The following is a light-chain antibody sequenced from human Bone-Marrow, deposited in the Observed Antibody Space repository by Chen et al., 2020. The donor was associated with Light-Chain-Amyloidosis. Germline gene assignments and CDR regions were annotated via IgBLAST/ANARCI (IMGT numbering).Light chain of an antibody. V-gene: IGLV1-40*01. CDR2: ANT. CDR1: SSDLGAGYG. CDR3: QSYDSKLEVV. J-gene: IGLJ2*01. Sequence: QSLLTHPPSVSGAPGQRVTIPCTGTSSDLGAGYGVPWYQQLPGAAPKLLISANTNRPAGVPDRFSGSTSCTSSSLAITGLQADDEADYYCQSYDSKLEVVFGGGTKVTVL.